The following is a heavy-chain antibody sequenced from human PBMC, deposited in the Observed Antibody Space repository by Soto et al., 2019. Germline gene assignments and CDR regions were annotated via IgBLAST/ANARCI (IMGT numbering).Heavy chain of an antibody. CDR3: ARDDGLAYCGGDCYS. CDR2: IIPILGIA. Sequence: QVQLVQSGAEVKKPGSSVKVSCKASVGTFSSYTISWVRQAPGQGLEWMGRIIPILGIANYAQKFQDRVTIAADKSTSTAYMELSSLRSEDTAVYYCARDDGLAYCGGDCYSWGQGTLVTVSS. V-gene: IGHV1-69*02. J-gene: IGHJ4*02. D-gene: IGHD2-21*02. CDR1: VGTFSSYT.